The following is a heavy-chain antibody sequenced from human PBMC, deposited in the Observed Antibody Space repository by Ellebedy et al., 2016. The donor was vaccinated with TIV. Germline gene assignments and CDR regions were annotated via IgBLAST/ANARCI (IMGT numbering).Heavy chain of an antibody. D-gene: IGHD2-8*02. CDR3: ARVSGSGVCYNCWFDP. CDR1: GFTVSSNY. CDR2: IYSGGST. V-gene: IGHV3-53*01. J-gene: IGHJ5*02. Sequence: GESLKISCAASGFTVSSNYMSWVRQAPGKGLEWVSVIYSGGSTYYADSLKGRFTISRDNSKNTLYLQMNSLRAEDTAVYYCARVSGSGVCYNCWFDPWGQGTLVTVSS.